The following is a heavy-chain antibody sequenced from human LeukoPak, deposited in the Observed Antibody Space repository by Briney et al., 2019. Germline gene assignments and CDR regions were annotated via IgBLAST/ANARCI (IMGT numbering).Heavy chain of an antibody. D-gene: IGHD7-27*01. CDR2: IYYSGST. J-gene: IGHJ2*01. CDR3: ARVLGVDWYFDL. V-gene: IGHV4-39*07. CDR1: GGSISSSSYY. Sequence: SETLSLTCTVSGGSISSSSYYWGWIRQPPGKGLEWIGSIYYSGSTYYNPSLRSRVTISVDTSKNQFSLKLSSVTAADTAVYYCARVLGVDWYFDLWGRGTLVTVSS.